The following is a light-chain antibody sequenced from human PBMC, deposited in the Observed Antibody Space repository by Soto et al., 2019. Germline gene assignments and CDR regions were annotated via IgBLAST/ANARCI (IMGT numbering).Light chain of an antibody. CDR3: SSYTDSSNYV. CDR1: SSDLAIYNY. V-gene: IGLV2-14*01. CDR2: QVT. Sequence: QSALTQPASVSGSPGQSINISCTGTSSDLAIYNYVSWYQQQPGKAPKLMIYQVTNRPSGVSNRFSGSRSGNTASLTISGLQAEDEADYYCSSYTDSSNYVFVTGTKLTVL. J-gene: IGLJ1*01.